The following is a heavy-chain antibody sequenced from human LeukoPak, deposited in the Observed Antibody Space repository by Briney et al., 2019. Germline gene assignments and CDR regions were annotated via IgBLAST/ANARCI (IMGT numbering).Heavy chain of an antibody. J-gene: IGHJ4*02. CDR3: ARRGQLLWGNYFDY. D-gene: IGHD2-2*01. CDR1: GFTFSSYW. V-gene: IGHV3-7*01. Sequence: GGSLRLSCAASGFTFSSYWMSWVRQAPGKGLEWVANIKQDGSEKYYVDSVKGRSTISRDNAKNPLYLQMNSLRAEDTAVYYCARRGQLLWGNYFDYWGQGTLVTVSS. CDR2: IKQDGSEK.